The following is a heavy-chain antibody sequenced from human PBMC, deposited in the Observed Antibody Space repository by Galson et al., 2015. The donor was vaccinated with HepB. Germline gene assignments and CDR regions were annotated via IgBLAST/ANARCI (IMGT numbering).Heavy chain of an antibody. J-gene: IGHJ4*02. CDR3: ARDGDDYNGY. Sequence: SVKVSCKASGGTFNSYTINWIRQAPGQGLEWMGGIILVFDIADYAQKFQGRVTITADKSTSTAYMALSSLRSDDTAMYYCARDGDDYNGYWGQGTLVTVSS. CDR1: GGTFNSYT. D-gene: IGHD5-24*01. V-gene: IGHV1-69*10. CDR2: IILVFDIA.